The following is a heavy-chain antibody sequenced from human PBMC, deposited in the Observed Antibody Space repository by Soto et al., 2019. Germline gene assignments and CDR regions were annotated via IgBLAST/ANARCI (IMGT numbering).Heavy chain of an antibody. Sequence: QVQLQQWGAGLLKPSETLSLTCAVYGGSFSGYYWSWIRQPPGKGLEWIGEINHSGSTNYNPSLKSRVTISVDTSKNQFSLKLSSVTAADTAVYYCAREYAYVAWGQGTLVTVSS. CDR1: GGSFSGYY. J-gene: IGHJ5*02. CDR2: INHSGST. CDR3: AREYAYVA. V-gene: IGHV4-34*01. D-gene: IGHD3-16*01.